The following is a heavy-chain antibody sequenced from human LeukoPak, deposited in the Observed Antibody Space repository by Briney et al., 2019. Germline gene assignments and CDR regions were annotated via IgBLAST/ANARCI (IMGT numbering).Heavy chain of an antibody. CDR1: GYSISSGYY. J-gene: IGHJ4*02. D-gene: IGHD5-18*01. CDR3: ARGVKTAMAYDY. CDR2: IYHSGST. V-gene: IGHV4-38-2*02. Sequence: SETLSLTCTVSGYSISSGYYWGWIRQPPGKGLEWIGSIYHSGSTYYNPSLKSRVTISVDTSKNQFSLKLSSVTAADTAVYYCARGVKTAMAYDYWGQGTLVTVSS.